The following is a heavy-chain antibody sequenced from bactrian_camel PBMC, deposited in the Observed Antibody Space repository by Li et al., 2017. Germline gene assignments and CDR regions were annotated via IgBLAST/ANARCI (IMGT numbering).Heavy chain of an antibody. J-gene: IGHJ6*01. CDR2: ISSERST. D-gene: IGHD1*01. Sequence: QVQLVESGGGSVQAGGSLRLSCAASGFTFDDHDMGWFRQAHGDGCELVSTISSERSTYYADSVKGRFTISQDNAKNTVHLQMNSLKPEDTAMYYCAADPGSNCAWYLARPADSGYWGQGTQVTVS. V-gene: IGHV3S63*01. CDR1: GFTFDDHD. CDR3: AADPGSNCAWYLARPADSGY.